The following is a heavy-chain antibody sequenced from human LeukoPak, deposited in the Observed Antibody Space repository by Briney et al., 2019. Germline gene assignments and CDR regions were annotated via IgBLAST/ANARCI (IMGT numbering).Heavy chain of an antibody. CDR3: ARASGSYRGGGTLVY. Sequence: GASVKVSCKASGYTFTSYGISWVRQAPGQGLEWMGWISAYNGNTNYAQKLQGRVTMTTDTSTSTAYMELRSLRSEDMAVYYCARASGSYRGGGTLVYWGQGTLVTVSS. CDR2: ISAYNGNT. V-gene: IGHV1-18*03. CDR1: GYTFTSYG. J-gene: IGHJ4*02. D-gene: IGHD1-26*01.